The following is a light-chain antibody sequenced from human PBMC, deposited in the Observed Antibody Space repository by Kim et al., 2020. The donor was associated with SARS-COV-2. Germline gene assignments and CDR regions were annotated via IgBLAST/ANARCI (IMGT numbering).Light chain of an antibody. Sequence: SYELTQPPSVSVVPGQTARIACGGDNIRSQGVHWYQQKPGQAPVVVIEYDSDRPSGIPERISGSKSGNTATLTINSVEAGDEAEFFCQVWDDGSAVWVCG. CDR2: YDS. CDR3: QVWDDGSAVWV. J-gene: IGLJ3*02. CDR1: NIRSQG. V-gene: IGLV3-21*04.